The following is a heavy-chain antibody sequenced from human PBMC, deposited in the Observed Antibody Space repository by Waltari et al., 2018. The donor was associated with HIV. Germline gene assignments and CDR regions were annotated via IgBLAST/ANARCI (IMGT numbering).Heavy chain of an antibody. CDR3: ARSPGIAATNLIDY. CDR2: ISSSSSYI. V-gene: IGHV3-21*01. CDR1: GFTFSCPS. Sequence: EVQLVESGGGLVKPGGSLSLSFAASGFTFSCPSLNWVRQAPGKGLECVSFISSSSSYIYYGDSVKGRLTISRDNAKNSLFLQMNSLRVEDTAVYYCARSPGIAATNLIDYWGQGTLVTVSS. D-gene: IGHD2-15*01. J-gene: IGHJ4*02.